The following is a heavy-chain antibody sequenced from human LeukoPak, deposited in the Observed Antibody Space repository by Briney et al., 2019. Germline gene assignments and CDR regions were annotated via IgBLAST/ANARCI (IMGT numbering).Heavy chain of an antibody. Sequence: ASVKVSCKASGGTFSSYAISWVRQAPGQGLEWMGGIIPIFGTANYAQKFQGRVTITADKSTSTAYMELSSLRSEDTAVYYCARDLQGSGWYMDSLQYYYGMDVWGQGTTVTVSS. J-gene: IGHJ6*02. CDR3: ARDLQGSGWYMDSLQYYYGMDV. V-gene: IGHV1-69*06. CDR2: IIPIFGTA. CDR1: GGTFSSYA. D-gene: IGHD6-19*01.